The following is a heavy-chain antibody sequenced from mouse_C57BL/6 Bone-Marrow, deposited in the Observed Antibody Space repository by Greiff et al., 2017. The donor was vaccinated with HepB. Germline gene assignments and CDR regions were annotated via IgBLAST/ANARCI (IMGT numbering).Heavy chain of an antibody. CDR2: INPNNGGT. Sequence: EVQLQQSGPELVKPGASVKISCKASGYTFTDYYMNWVKQSHGKSLEWIGDINPNNGGTSYNQKFKGKATLTVDKSSSTAYMELRSLTSEDSAVYYCARGTTVVGYWGQGTTLTVSS. CDR3: ARGTTVVGY. J-gene: IGHJ2*01. V-gene: IGHV1-26*01. D-gene: IGHD1-1*01. CDR1: GYTFTDYY.